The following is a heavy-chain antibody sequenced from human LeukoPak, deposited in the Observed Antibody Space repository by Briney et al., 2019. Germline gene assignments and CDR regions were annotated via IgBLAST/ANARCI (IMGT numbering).Heavy chain of an antibody. J-gene: IGHJ4*02. V-gene: IGHV5-10-1*01. CDR1: GYSFTSYW. D-gene: IGHD5-12*01. Sequence: GESLRISCKGSGYSFTSYWISGVRQMPGKGLEGMGRFDPSDYYNNHSTSFQGHVTISADKSISTAYLQWSSLKASDTAMYYCARPNSRGYSGYDFSYWGQGTLVTVSS. CDR3: ARPNSRGYSGYDFSY. CDR2: FDPSDYYN.